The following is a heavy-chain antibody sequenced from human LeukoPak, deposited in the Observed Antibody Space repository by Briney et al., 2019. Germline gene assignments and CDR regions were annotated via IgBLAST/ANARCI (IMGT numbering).Heavy chain of an antibody. V-gene: IGHV4-34*01. J-gene: IGHJ4*02. CDR1: GGSFSGYY. CDR3: ARRGLRYSSGWYDY. D-gene: IGHD6-19*01. CDR2: INHSGST. Sequence: SETLSLTCAVYGGSFSGYYWSWIRQPPGKWLEWIGEINHSGSTNYNPSLKSRVTISVDTSKNQFSLKLSSVTAADTAVYYCARRGLRYSSGWYDYWGQGTLVTVSS.